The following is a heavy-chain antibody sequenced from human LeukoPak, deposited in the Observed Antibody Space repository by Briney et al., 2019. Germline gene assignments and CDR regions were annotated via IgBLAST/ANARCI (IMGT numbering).Heavy chain of an antibody. D-gene: IGHD1-26*01. V-gene: IGHV1-24*01. J-gene: IGHJ4*02. CDR2: FDPEDGET. CDR3: ATFFSRGSYFDY. CDR1: GYTLTELS. Sequence: VASVKVSCMVSGYTLTELSMHWVRQTPGKGLEWMGGFDPEDGETIYAQKFQGRVTMTEDTSTDTAYMELSSLRSEDTAVYYCATFFSRGSYFDYWGQGTLVTVSS.